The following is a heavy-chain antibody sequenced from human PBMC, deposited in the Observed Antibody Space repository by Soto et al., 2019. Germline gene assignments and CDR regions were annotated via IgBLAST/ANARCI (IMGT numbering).Heavy chain of an antibody. CDR1: GGSISSSSYY. J-gene: IGHJ6*03. CDR3: ARTLWFGPYYMDV. Sequence: SETLSLTCTVSGGSISSSSYYWGWIRQPPGKGLECIGSNYYSGSTYYNPSLKSRFTISVDTSKNQFSLKLSSVTAADTAVYYCARTLWFGPYYMDVWGKGTTVTVSS. CDR2: NYYSGST. V-gene: IGHV4-39*01. D-gene: IGHD3-10*01.